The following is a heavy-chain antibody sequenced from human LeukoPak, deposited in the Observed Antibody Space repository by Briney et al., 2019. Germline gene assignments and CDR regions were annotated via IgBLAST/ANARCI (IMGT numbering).Heavy chain of an antibody. D-gene: IGHD3-10*01. Sequence: GGSLRLSCAGSGFTFSNHQMNWVRRAPGKGLEWVAKIKQDGGEKHYVDSVKGRFTVSRDNAKNSLYLQMNSLRVEDTAMYYCARWNYDSGSWVLDYWGQGTLVTVSS. CDR3: ARWNYDSGSWVLDY. V-gene: IGHV3-7*05. CDR1: GFTFSNHQ. CDR2: IKQDGGEK. J-gene: IGHJ4*02.